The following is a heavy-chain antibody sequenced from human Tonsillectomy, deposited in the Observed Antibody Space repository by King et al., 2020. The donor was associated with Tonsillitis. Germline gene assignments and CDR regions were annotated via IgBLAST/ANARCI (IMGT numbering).Heavy chain of an antibody. CDR2: ISYDGSNK. D-gene: IGHD3-10*01. V-gene: IGHV3-30*18. CDR3: AKGYGSGDYYYYYGMDV. Sequence: QLVQSGGGVVQPGRSLRLSCAASGFTFSSYGMHWVRQAPGKGLEWVAVISYDGSNKYYADSVKGRFTISRDISKNTLSLQMNSLRAEDTAVYYCAKGYGSGDYYYYYGMDVWGQGTTVTVSS. CDR1: GFTFSSYG. J-gene: IGHJ6*02.